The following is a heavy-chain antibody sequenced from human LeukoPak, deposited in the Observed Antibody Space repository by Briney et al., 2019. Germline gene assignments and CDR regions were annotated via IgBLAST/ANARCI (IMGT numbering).Heavy chain of an antibody. J-gene: IGHJ4*02. CDR3: ASFVHGSGSPT. CDR1: GFTFSSYG. CDR2: ISGSGGST. V-gene: IGHV3-23*01. Sequence: GGSLRLSCAASGFTFSSYGMSWVRQAPGKGLEWVSAISGSGGSTYYADSVKGRFTISRDNSKNTLYLQMNSLRSEDTAVYYCASFVHGSGSPTWGQGTLVTVSS. D-gene: IGHD3-10*01.